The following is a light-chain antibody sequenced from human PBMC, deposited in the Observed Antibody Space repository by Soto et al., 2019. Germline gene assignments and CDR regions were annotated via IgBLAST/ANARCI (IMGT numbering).Light chain of an antibody. CDR1: QSISIR. CDR3: QQGYSSPVT. Sequence: DIQMTQSPSSLSASVGDRVTITCRASQSISIRLNWYQRKSRKAPKLLIYRASSLQSGVPSRFSGSGSGTEFTLTISSLQPEDFATYYCQQGYSSPVTFGQGTKVEIK. J-gene: IGKJ1*01. CDR2: RAS. V-gene: IGKV1-39*01.